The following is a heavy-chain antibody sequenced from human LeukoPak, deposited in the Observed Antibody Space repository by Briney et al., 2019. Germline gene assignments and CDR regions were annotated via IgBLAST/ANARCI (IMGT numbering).Heavy chain of an antibody. J-gene: IGHJ3*02. Sequence: SGTLSLTCTVSGGSISSYYWSWIRQPPGKGLEWIGYIYYSGSTNYNPSLKSRVTISVDTSKNQFSLKLSSVTAADTAVYYCARHSGPLRYFDWLARNEAFDIWGQGTMVTVSS. V-gene: IGHV4-59*08. CDR1: GGSISSYY. CDR3: ARHSGPLRYFDWLARNEAFDI. D-gene: IGHD3-9*01. CDR2: IYYSGST.